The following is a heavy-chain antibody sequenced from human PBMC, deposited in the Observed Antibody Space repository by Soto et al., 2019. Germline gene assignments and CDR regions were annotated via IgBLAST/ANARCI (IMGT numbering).Heavy chain of an antibody. J-gene: IGHJ6*02. CDR3: ARGDFSGGSGYGFDV. V-gene: IGHV3-48*02. CDR1: GFAFSGHT. CDR2: IGNTLDTI. D-gene: IGHD2-15*01. Sequence: EVQMVESGGVLVQPGGSLRLSCAASGFAFSGHTMNWVRQAPGKGLEWVAYIGNTLDTIYYADSVKGRFIISRDDAMKSVFLHMSSLRDGDTAVYYCARGDFSGGSGYGFDVWGRGTTVTVSS.